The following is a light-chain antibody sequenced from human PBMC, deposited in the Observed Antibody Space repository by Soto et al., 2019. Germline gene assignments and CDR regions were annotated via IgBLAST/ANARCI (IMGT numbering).Light chain of an antibody. CDR3: QQYGSSSLYT. V-gene: IGKV3-20*01. Sequence: EIVLTQSPGTLPLSPGERATLACRASQSVSSSYLAWYQQKPGQAPRLLIYGASSRATGIPDRFSGSGSGTDFTLTISRLEPEDFAVYYCQQYGSSSLYTFCQGTKLEIK. CDR2: GAS. CDR1: QSVSSSY. J-gene: IGKJ2*01.